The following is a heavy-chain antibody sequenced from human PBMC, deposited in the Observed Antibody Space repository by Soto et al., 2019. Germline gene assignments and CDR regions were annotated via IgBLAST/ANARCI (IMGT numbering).Heavy chain of an antibody. J-gene: IGHJ5*02. CDR1: GGSISSGDYY. V-gene: IGHV4-30-4*01. CDR2: IYYSGST. Sequence: PSETLSLTCTVSGGSISSGDYYWSWIRQPPGKGLEWIGYIYYSGSTYYNPSLKSRVTISVDTSKNQFSLKLSSVTAADTAVYYCARVQIVVVPEEPRAYNWFDPWGQGTLVTVSS. D-gene: IGHD2-2*01. CDR3: ARVQIVVVPEEPRAYNWFDP.